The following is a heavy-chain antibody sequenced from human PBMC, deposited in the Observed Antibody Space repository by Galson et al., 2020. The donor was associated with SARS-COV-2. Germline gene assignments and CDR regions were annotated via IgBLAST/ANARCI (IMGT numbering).Heavy chain of an antibody. D-gene: IGHD1-26*01. CDR1: AFTYSNNV. CDR2: IPSDGSHS. CDR3: ARGGEWEVPYYFDY. J-gene: IGHJ4*02. V-gene: IGHV3-30*04. Sequence: GESLKLSCVASAFTYSNNVMHWVRQAPGQGTEWEAVIPSDGSHSFYADSLKGRFTISRDNSKSTLYLQMNSLRAEDTAVYYCARGGEWEVPYYFDYWGQGTLVTVSS.